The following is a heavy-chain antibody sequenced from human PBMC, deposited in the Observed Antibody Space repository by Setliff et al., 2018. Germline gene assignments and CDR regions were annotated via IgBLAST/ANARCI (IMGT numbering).Heavy chain of an antibody. CDR1: GYTFSESI. J-gene: IGHJ4*02. V-gene: IGHV1-18*01. D-gene: IGHD2-8*01. Sequence: ASVKVFCKASGYTFSESIVSWVRQAPGQGLEWMGWIGVYTGRTSSAQKFQDRLTMMTEKSTNMAYMELRGLTANDTAVYYCLRLVRYCSRTTCQRTLGDEVWGQGTLVTVSS. CDR3: LRLVRYCSRTTCQRTLGDEV. CDR2: IGVYTGRT.